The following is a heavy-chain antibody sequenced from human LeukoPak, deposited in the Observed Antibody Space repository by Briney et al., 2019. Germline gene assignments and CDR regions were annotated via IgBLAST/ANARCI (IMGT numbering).Heavy chain of an antibody. V-gene: IGHV3-9*01. D-gene: IGHD5-18*01. Sequence: GGSLRLSCAASGFTFDDYAMHWVRQAPGKGLEWDSGISWNSGSIGYADSVKGRFTISRDNAKNSLYLQMNSLRAEDTALYYCAKDGYSYTTPYFDYWGQGTLVTVSS. CDR1: GFTFDDYA. CDR3: AKDGYSYTTPYFDY. J-gene: IGHJ4*02. CDR2: ISWNSGSI.